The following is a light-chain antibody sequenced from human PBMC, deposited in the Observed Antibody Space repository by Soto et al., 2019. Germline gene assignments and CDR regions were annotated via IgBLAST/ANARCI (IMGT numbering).Light chain of an antibody. CDR1: QSISSN. CDR3: QQYNNWPLT. Sequence: EIVMTQSPATLSVSPGERATLSCRASQSISSNLAWYQQKPGQAPRLLIYGSSTGATGIPARFSGSGSGTEFTLTISSLQSEDFAVYYCQQYNNWPLTFGGGTDVEIK. V-gene: IGKV3-15*01. CDR2: GSS. J-gene: IGKJ4*01.